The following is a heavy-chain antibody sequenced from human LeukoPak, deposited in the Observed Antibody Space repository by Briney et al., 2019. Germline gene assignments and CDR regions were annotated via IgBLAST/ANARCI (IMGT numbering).Heavy chain of an antibody. D-gene: IGHD5-24*01. CDR3: ARDASRGFDT. CDR1: GFTFSRYW. CDR2: IKDDGRQK. V-gene: IGHV3-7*01. J-gene: IGHJ4*02. Sequence: GGSLRLSCAPSGFTFSRYWMTWVRQTPGKGLEWVASIKDDGRQKYYVDSVKGRFTVSRDNAKSSAYLQMDSLRVEDTALYYCARDASRGFDTRGQGTLVTVSS.